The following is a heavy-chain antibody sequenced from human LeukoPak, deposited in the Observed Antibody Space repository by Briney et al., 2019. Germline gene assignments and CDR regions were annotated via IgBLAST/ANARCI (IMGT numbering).Heavy chain of an antibody. V-gene: IGHV4-34*01. D-gene: IGHD3-3*01. CDR1: GGSFSGYY. CDR3: SRTRYRFWSGYGPHNWFDP. J-gene: IGHJ5*02. Sequence: SETLSLTCAVYGGSFSGYYWSWIRQPPGKGLEWIGVINHSGSTNYNPSLKSRVTISLDTSKNQFSLKLSSVTAADTAEYYCSRTRYRFWSGYGPHNWFDPWGQGTLVTVSS. CDR2: INHSGST.